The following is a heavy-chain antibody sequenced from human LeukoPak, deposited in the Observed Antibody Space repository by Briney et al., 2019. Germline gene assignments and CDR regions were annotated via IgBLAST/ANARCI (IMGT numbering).Heavy chain of an antibody. Sequence: ASETLSLTCTVSGGSISSSSYYWGWIRQAPGKGLEWVSAISGSGGSTYYADSVKGRFTISRDNSKNTLYLQMNSLRAEDTAVYYCATDDLTAVFFDAFDIWGQGTMVTVSS. CDR3: ATDDLTAVFFDAFDI. J-gene: IGHJ3*02. CDR2: ISGSGGST. D-gene: IGHD2-21*01. CDR1: GGSISSSSYY. V-gene: IGHV3-23*01.